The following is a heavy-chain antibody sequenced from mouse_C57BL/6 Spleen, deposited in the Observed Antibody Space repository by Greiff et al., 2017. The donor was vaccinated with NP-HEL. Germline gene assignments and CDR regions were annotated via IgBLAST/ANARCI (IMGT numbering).Heavy chain of an antibody. V-gene: IGHV3-1*01. J-gene: IGHJ2*01. CDR2: ISYSGST. CDR1: GYSITSGYD. Sequence: DVKLQESGPGMVKPSQSLSLTCTVTGYSITSGYDWHWIRHFPGNKLEWMGYISYSGSTNYNPSLKSRISITHDTSKNHFFLKLNSVTTEDTATYYCARGGLDWAGFDYWGQGTTLTVSS. D-gene: IGHD3-3*01. CDR3: ARGGLDWAGFDY.